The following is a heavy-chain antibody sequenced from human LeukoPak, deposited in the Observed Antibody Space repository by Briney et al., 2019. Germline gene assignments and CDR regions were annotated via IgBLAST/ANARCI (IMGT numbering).Heavy chain of an antibody. D-gene: IGHD5-18*01. CDR1: GYTLTELS. J-gene: IGHJ6*02. V-gene: IGHV1-24*01. CDR2: FDPEDGET. CDR3: ARGFDRYSYGYLYGMDV. Sequence: ASVEVSCKVSGYTLTELSMHWVRQAPGKGLEWMGGFDPEDGETIYAQKFQGRVTMTEDTSTDTAYMELSSLRSEDTAVYYCARGFDRYSYGYLYGMDVWGQGTTVTVSS.